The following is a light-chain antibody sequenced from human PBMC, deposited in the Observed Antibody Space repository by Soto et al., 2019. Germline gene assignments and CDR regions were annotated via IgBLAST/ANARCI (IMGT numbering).Light chain of an antibody. Sequence: EIVLTQSPGTLSLSPGERATLSCRASQTVSSSYLAWYQQTPGQAPRLLIYGASSRATGIPDRFSGSGSGTDATLTINRLEPEDFAVYYCQQYGSSPTFGGGTKVEIK. CDR1: QTVSSSY. V-gene: IGKV3-20*01. CDR3: QQYGSSPT. J-gene: IGKJ4*01. CDR2: GAS.